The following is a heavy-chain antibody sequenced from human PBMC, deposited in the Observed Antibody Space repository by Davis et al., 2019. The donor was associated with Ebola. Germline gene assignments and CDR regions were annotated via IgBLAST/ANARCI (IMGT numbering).Heavy chain of an antibody. D-gene: IGHD3-10*01. CDR3: ARDRITMIRGVYYYYYGMDV. V-gene: IGHV3-21*01. Sequence: GESLKISCAASGFTFSSYGMHWVRQAPGKGLEWVSSISSSSSYIYYADSVKGRFTISRDNAKNSLYLQMNSLRAEDTAVYYCARDRITMIRGVYYYYYGMDVWGKGTTVTVSS. CDR1: GFTFSSYG. J-gene: IGHJ6*04. CDR2: ISSSSSYI.